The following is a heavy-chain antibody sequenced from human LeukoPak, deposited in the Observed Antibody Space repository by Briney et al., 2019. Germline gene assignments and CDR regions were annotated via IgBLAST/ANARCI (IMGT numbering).Heavy chain of an antibody. CDR3: ASDHVVGSHTPGE. J-gene: IGHJ4*02. D-gene: IGHD1-26*01. CDR2: ISTYNGNT. CDR1: GYTFTSYG. V-gene: IGHV1-18*01. Sequence: ASVKVSCKASGYTFTSYGISWVRQAPGQGLEWMGWISTYNGNTNYAQKLQGRVTMTTDTSTSTVYIELRSLRSNDTAVYYCASDHVVGSHTPGEWGQGTMVTVSP.